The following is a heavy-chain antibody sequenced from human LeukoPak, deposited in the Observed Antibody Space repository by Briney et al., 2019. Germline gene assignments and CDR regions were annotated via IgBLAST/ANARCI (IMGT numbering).Heavy chain of an antibody. J-gene: IGHJ4*02. CDR1: GFTFRSYG. CDR2: IRYDGSNK. CDR3: ARSSSRYCSGGSCYSGVLGYFDY. V-gene: IGHV3-30*02. Sequence: GGSLRLSCAASGFTFRSYGMHWVRQAPGKGLEWEAFIRYDGSNKYYADSVKGRFTISRDNSKNTLYLQMNSLRAEDTAVYYCARSSSRYCSGGSCYSGVLGYFDYWGQGTLVTVSS. D-gene: IGHD2-15*01.